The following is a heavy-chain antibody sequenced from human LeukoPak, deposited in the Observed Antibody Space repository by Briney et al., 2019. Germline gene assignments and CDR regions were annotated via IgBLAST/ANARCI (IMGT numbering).Heavy chain of an antibody. Sequence: PGGSLRLSCAASGFTFSSYAMSWVRQAPGKGLEWVSALSGSPGSTYYGDSVKGRFTISRDNSKNTLYLQMNSLRAEDTAVYYCARERSGWSFIGMDVWGQGTTVT. J-gene: IGHJ6*02. CDR1: GFTFSSYA. D-gene: IGHD6-19*01. CDR2: LSGSPGST. V-gene: IGHV3-23*01. CDR3: ARERSGWSFIGMDV.